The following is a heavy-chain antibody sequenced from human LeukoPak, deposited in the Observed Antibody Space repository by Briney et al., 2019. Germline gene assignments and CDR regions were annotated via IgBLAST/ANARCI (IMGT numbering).Heavy chain of an antibody. D-gene: IGHD6-13*01. CDR1: GDSISSGSYY. CDR3: ARLVVSSWYHEVLLGRDY. Sequence: PSETLSLTCTVSGDSISSGSYYWSWIRQPAGEGLEWIGRIYSSGRTHYSPSLKSRVAISVDTSKNRFSLRLSSVTAADTAVYYCARLVVSSWYHEVLLGRDYWGQGTLVTVSS. V-gene: IGHV4-61*02. CDR2: IYSSGRT. J-gene: IGHJ4*02.